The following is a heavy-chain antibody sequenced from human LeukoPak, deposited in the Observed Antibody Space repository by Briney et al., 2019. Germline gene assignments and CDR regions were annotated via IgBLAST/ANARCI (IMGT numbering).Heavy chain of an antibody. Sequence: ASLKVSCKASGYTFTGYYMHWVRQAPGHEREWMGWINPNNGGTNYAQKFQGRVTMTRDTSISTAYMELRRLTSDGTAVYYCARGRGTTSSNFDYWGQGTLVTVSS. CDR3: ARGRGTTSSNFDY. CDR2: INPNNGGT. D-gene: IGHD2-2*01. J-gene: IGHJ4*02. V-gene: IGHV1-2*02. CDR1: GYTFTGYY.